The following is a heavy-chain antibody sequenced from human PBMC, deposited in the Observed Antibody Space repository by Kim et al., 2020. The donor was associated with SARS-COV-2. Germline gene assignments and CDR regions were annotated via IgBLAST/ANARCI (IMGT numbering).Heavy chain of an antibody. J-gene: IGHJ4*02. Sequence: STNYNPSLKSRVTISVDKSKNQFSLKLSSVTAADTAVYYCARRNSQGVDYWGQGTLVTVSS. V-gene: IGHV4-4*02. D-gene: IGHD2-15*01. CDR2: ST. CDR3: ARRNSQGVDY.